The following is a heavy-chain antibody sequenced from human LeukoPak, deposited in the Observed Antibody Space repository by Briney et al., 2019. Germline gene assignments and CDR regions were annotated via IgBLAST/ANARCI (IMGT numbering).Heavy chain of an antibody. Sequence: PGGSLRLSCAASGVTFSSYGMHWVRQAPGKGLECVANINQDASEKNYVDSVKGRFTIARDNTKSSLYLQMNNLRAEDTAVYYCARGVRPCTRNCYICFDYWGQGNLVTVSS. CDR3: ARGVRPCTRNCYICFDY. CDR2: INQDASEK. J-gene: IGHJ4*02. CDR1: GVTFSSYG. V-gene: IGHV3-7*01. D-gene: IGHD2-2*02.